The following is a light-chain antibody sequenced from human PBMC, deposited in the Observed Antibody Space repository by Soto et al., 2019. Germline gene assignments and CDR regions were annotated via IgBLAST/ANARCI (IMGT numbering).Light chain of an antibody. J-gene: IGLJ2*01. CDR3: CSYATSSIHVV. CDR1: SSDVGSYNP. Sequence: QSALTQPASVSGSPGQSITISCTGTSSDVGSYNPVSWYQQHPGKAPKLMIYEGSKRPSGVSNRFSGSKSGNTASLTISGLQAEDEADYYCCSYATSSIHVVFGGGTKVAVL. CDR2: EGS. V-gene: IGLV2-23*01.